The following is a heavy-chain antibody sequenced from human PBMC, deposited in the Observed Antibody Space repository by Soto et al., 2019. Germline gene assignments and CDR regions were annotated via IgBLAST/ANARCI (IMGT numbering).Heavy chain of an antibody. CDR3: ERKRRYYDSSGYDP. CDR2: SNHNGST. J-gene: IGHJ5*02. Sequence: SETLSLTCAVYGGSFSGYYCCWSRQHPGKGLEWIGESNHNGSTNYNPPLKSRVTISVDTSKNQFSLKLSSVTAADTAVYYCERKRRYYDSSGYDPWGQGXLVTVYS. CDR1: GGSFSGYY. D-gene: IGHD3-22*01. V-gene: IGHV4-34*01.